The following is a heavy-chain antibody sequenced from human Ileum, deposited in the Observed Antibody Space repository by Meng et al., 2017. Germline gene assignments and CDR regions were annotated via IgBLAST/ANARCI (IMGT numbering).Heavy chain of an antibody. CDR2: TYKGWSP. CDR1: GASVDSGKYH. V-gene: IGHV4-30-4*01. CDR3: HPSSAGGGGLGS. J-gene: IGHJ5*01. Sequence: QVQLQESGPGLVKPSQTLSPTCTVSGASVDSGKYHGSWVRPPPGMGLECIGYTYKGWSPHYTPSRKIGVSRAGDTTKTHFPPTQKSETAPATAVFYSHPSSAGGGGLGSWGQGTLVTVSS. D-gene: IGHD3-10*01.